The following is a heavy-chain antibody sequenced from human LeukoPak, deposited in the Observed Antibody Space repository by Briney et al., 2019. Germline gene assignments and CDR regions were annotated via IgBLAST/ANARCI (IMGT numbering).Heavy chain of an antibody. CDR1: GGTFSSYA. D-gene: IGHD3-3*01. V-gene: IGHV1-69*13. CDR3: ARAVLRFFKGAFDI. CDR2: IIPIFGTA. Sequence: GASVKVSCKASGGTFSSYAISWVRQAPGQGLEWMGGIIPIFGTANYAQKFQGRVTITADESTSTAYMELSSLRSEDTAVYYCARAVLRFFKGAFDIWGQGTMVTVSS. J-gene: IGHJ3*02.